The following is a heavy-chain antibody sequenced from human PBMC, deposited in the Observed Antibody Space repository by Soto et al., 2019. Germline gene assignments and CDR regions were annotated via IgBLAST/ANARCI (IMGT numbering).Heavy chain of an antibody. Sequence: ASVKVSCKASGYTFTSYGISWVRQAPGQGPEWMGWISAYNGNTNYAQKLQGRVTMTTDTSTSTAYMELRSLKSDDTAVYYCARDKSNYDILTGYYMWYYYYGMDVWGQGTTVTVSS. CDR2: ISAYNGNT. CDR3: ARDKSNYDILTGYYMWYYYYGMDV. V-gene: IGHV1-18*01. J-gene: IGHJ6*02. CDR1: GYTFTSYG. D-gene: IGHD3-9*01.